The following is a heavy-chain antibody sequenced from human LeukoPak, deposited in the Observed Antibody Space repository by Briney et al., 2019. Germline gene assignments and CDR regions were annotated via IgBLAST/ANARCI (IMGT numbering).Heavy chain of an antibody. Sequence: GGSLRLSCAASGFTFSSYAMHWVRQAPGKGLEWVAVISYDGSNKYYADSVKGRFTISRDNSKNTLYLQMNSLRAEDTAVYYCASGHCSSTSCPPGDYWGQGTLVTVSS. J-gene: IGHJ4*02. V-gene: IGHV3-30-3*01. D-gene: IGHD2-2*01. CDR3: ASGHCSSTSCPPGDY. CDR2: ISYDGSNK. CDR1: GFTFSSYA.